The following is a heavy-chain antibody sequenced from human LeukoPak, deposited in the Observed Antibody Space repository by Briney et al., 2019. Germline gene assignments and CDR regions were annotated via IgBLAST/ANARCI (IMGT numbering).Heavy chain of an antibody. J-gene: IGHJ4*02. CDR1: GFTFSSYG. CDR2: IWYDGSNK. V-gene: IGHV3-33*01. D-gene: IGHD2-2*01. CDR3: AREVPESGIVVVPAAMDY. Sequence: PGRSLRLSCAASGFTFSSYGMHWVRQAPGKGLEWVAVIWYDGSNKYYADSVKGRFTISRDNSKNTLYLQMNSLRAEDTAVYYCAREVPESGIVVVPAAMDYWGQGTLVTVSS.